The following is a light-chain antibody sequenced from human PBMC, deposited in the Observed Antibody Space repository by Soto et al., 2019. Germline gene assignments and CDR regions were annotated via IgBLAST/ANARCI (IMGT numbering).Light chain of an antibody. CDR2: DAY. J-gene: IGKJ2*01. V-gene: IGKV3-11*01. CDR3: QQRAKWPRT. CDR1: QSVDSY. Sequence: EVVLMQSPDTLSLSPGETATLSCRASQSVDSYVAWYQQKLGQAPRLLIYDAYTRATGVAARFTGSGSATDFSLTITSLAPEDFVVYYCQQRAKWPRTFGPGTKVE.